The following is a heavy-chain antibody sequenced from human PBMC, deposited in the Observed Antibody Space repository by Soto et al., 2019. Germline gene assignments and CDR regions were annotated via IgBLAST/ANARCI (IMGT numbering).Heavy chain of an antibody. J-gene: IGHJ4*02. Sequence: GGSLRLSCAASGFTVSSNYMSWVRQAPGKGLEWLSVTYRGGRKHYEDSVKGRFTISRDNSKNTLYLKMKRMRAEDTALYYCTSFDYWGQGTLVTAPQ. CDR1: GFTVSSNY. V-gene: IGHV3-53*01. CDR2: TYRGGRK. CDR3: TSFDY.